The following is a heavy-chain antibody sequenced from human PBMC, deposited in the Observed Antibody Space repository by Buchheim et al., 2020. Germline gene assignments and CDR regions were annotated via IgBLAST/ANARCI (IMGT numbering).Heavy chain of an antibody. CDR1: GFTFSSYG. CDR2: IRYDGSNK. Sequence: QVQLVESGGGVVQPGRSLRLSCAASGFTFSSYGMHWVRQAPGKGLEWVAFIRYDGSNKYYADSVKGRFTISRDNSKNTLYLQMNSLRAEDTAVYYCAKLLLDYWGQGT. V-gene: IGHV3-30*02. CDR3: AKLLLDY. J-gene: IGHJ4*02.